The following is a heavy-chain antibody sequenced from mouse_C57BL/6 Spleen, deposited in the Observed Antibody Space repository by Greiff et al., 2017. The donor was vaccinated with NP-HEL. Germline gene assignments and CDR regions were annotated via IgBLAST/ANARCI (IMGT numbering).Heavy chain of an antibody. V-gene: IGHV5-17*01. Sequence: EVKLMESGGGLVKPGGSLKLSCAASGFTFSDYGMHWVRQAPEKGLEWVAYISSGSSTIYYADTVKGRFTISRDNAKNTLFLQMTSLRSEDTAMYYCARSYYGSNYAMDYWGQGTSVTVSS. CDR2: ISSGSSTI. CDR1: GFTFSDYG. D-gene: IGHD1-1*01. J-gene: IGHJ4*01. CDR3: ARSYYGSNYAMDY.